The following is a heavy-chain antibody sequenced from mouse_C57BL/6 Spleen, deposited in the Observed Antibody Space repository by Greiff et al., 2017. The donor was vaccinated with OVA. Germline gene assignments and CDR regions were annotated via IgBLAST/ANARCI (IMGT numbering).Heavy chain of an antibody. CDR3: TRLLTTVVGDWYFDV. CDR1: GFTFSDAW. D-gene: IGHD1-1*01. CDR2: IRNKANNHAT. J-gene: IGHJ1*03. Sequence: EVKVEESGGGLVQPGGSMKLSCAASGFTFSDAWMDWVRQSPEKGLEWVAEIRNKANNHATYYAESVKGRFTISRDDSKSSVYLQMNSLRAEDTGIYYCTRLLTTVVGDWYFDVWGTGTTVTVSS. V-gene: IGHV6-6*01.